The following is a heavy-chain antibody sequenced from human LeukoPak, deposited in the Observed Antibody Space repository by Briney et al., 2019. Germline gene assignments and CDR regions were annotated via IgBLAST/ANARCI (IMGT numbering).Heavy chain of an antibody. Sequence: ASVKVSCKASGGTFSSYAISWVRQAPGQGLEWMGWISAYNGNTNYAQKLQGRVTMTTDTSTSTAYMELRSLGSDDTAVYYCARGPLVPAATNWFDPWGQGTLVTVSS. CDR1: GGTFSSYA. J-gene: IGHJ5*02. V-gene: IGHV1-18*01. CDR3: ARGPLVPAATNWFDP. D-gene: IGHD2-2*01. CDR2: ISAYNGNT.